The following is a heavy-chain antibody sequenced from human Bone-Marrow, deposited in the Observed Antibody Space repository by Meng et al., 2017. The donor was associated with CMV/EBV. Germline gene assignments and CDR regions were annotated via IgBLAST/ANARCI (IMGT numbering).Heavy chain of an antibody. CDR1: GYTFTSYG. V-gene: IGHV1-18*01. CDR3: ARAGPYYYYGMDV. CDR2: ISAYNGNT. Sequence: ASVKVSCKASGYTFTSYGISWVRQAPGQGLEWMGWISAYNGNTNYAQKLQGRVTMTTDTSTSTAYMELRSLRSEDTAVYYCARAGPYYYYGMDVWGQGTTVTVSS. J-gene: IGHJ6*02.